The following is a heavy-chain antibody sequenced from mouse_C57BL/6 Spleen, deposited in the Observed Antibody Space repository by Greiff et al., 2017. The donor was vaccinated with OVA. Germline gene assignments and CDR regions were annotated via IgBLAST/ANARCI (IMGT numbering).Heavy chain of an antibody. J-gene: IGHJ2*01. Sequence: QVQLKESGPELVKPGASVKISCKASGYAFSSSWMNWVKQRPGKGLEWIGRIYPGDGDTNYNGKFKGKATLTADKSSSTAYMQLSSLTSEDSAVYFCARGGTTVFDYWGQGTTLTVSS. V-gene: IGHV1-82*01. CDR3: ARGGTTVFDY. D-gene: IGHD1-1*01. CDR1: GYAFSSSW. CDR2: IYPGDGDT.